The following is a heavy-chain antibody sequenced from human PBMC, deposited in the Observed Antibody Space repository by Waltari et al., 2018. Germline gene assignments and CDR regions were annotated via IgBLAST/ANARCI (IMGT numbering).Heavy chain of an antibody. J-gene: IGHJ4*02. CDR2: IYSGGST. Sequence: EVQLLESGGGLVQPGGSLRLSCAASGFNFSSYDMSWVRQAPGKGLEWVSVIYSGGSTYYADSVKGRFTISRDNSKNTLYLQMNSLRAEDTAVYYCAKVVHYFDYWGQGTLVTVSS. CDR1: GFNFSSYD. V-gene: IGHV3-23*03. CDR3: AKVVHYFDY.